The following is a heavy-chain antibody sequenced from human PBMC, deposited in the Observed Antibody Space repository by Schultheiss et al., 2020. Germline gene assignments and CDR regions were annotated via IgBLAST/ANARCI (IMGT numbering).Heavy chain of an antibody. CDR2: IFSNDEK. CDR1: GFSLSNARMG. CDR3: ARIKVGVGVVIIHNYFDY. Sequence: PTLVKPTETLTLTCTVSGFSLSNARMGVSWIRQPPGKALEWLAHIFSNDEKSYSTSLKSRLTISKDTSKSQVVLTMTNMDPVDTATYYCARIKVGVGVVIIHNYFDYWGQGTLVTVSS. V-gene: IGHV2-26*01. D-gene: IGHD3-3*01. J-gene: IGHJ4*02.